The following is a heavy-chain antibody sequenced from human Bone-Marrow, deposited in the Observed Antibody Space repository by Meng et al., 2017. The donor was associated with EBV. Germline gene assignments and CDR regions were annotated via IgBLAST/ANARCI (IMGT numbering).Heavy chain of an antibody. Sequence: VQLRGAGPRLVNTSGPLSLTCTVSGGSVSSGVYYWGWIRQPPGKGLEWIGYIYYSGSTNYNPSLKSRVTISVDTSKNQFSLKLSSVTAADTAVYYCARDNVDTAMVPHWGQGTLVTVSS. CDR2: IYYSGST. D-gene: IGHD5-18*01. CDR3: ARDNVDTAMVPH. V-gene: IGHV4-61*08. CDR1: GGSVSSGVYY. J-gene: IGHJ4*02.